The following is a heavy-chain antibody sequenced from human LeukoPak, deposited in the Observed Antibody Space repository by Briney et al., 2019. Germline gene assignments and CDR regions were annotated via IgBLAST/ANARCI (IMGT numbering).Heavy chain of an antibody. J-gene: IGHJ4*02. D-gene: IGHD1-26*01. V-gene: IGHV4-61*02. CDR1: GGSISSGNYL. CDR2: IYTSGST. CDR3: ARTSGSYYVLEGLGD. Sequence: SETLSLTCTVSGGSISSGNYLWSWIRQPAGKGLEWIGRIYTSGSTSYSPSLKSRVTISVDKSKNQFSLKLSSVTAADTAVYYCARTSGSYYVLEGLGDWGQGTLVTVSS.